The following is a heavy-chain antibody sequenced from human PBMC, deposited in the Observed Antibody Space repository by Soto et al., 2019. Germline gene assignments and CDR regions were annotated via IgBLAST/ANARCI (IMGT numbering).Heavy chain of an antibody. CDR1: GGSISNGGYY. CDR3: ARQVGLAGAYYYYGMDV. V-gene: IGHV4-31*03. Sequence: PSDPLSLTCTVSGGSISNGGYYWIWIRQHPWKGLEWIGYIYYSGSTYYNPSLKSRVTISVDTSKNQFSLKLSSVTASDTAMYYCARQVGLAGAYYYYGMDVWGQGTTVTVSS. D-gene: IGHD6-19*01. CDR2: IYYSGST. J-gene: IGHJ6*02.